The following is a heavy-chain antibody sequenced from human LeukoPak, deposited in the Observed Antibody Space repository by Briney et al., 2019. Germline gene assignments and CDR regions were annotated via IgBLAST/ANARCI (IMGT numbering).Heavy chain of an antibody. CDR1: GGSISSGGYY. D-gene: IGHD4-17*01. Sequence: NPSQTLSLTCTVSGGSISSGGYYWSWIRQPPGKGLEWIGEINHSGSTNYNPSLKSRVTISVDTSKNQFSLKLSSVTAADTAVYYCASYYGDYSYWGQGTLVTVSS. CDR2: INHSGST. J-gene: IGHJ4*02. CDR3: ASYYGDYSY. V-gene: IGHV4-30-2*01.